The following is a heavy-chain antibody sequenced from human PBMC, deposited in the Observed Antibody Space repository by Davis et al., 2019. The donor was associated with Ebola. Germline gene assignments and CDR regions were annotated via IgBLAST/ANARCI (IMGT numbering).Heavy chain of an antibody. CDR1: GFTFSSYW. CDR2: IKQDGSEK. D-gene: IGHD6-13*01. J-gene: IGHJ4*02. V-gene: IGHV3-7*01. Sequence: GESLKISCAASGFTFSSYWMTWVRQAPGKGLEWVANIKQDGSEKDYVDSVKGRFTISRDNAKKSLNLQMNSLRVEDTAVYYCARVGAAAGPIDCWGQGTLVTVSS. CDR3: ARVGAAAGPIDC.